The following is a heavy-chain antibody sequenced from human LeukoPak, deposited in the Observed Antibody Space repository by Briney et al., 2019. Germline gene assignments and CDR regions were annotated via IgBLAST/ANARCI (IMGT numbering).Heavy chain of an antibody. J-gene: IGHJ6*02. CDR2: ISYDGSNK. D-gene: IGHD3-22*01. CDR1: GFTFSSYA. V-gene: IGHV3-30-3*01. CDR3: AREVYTYYYDSSGYSNYYYYGMDV. Sequence: PGRSLRLSCAASGFTFSSYAMHWVRQAPGKGLEWVAVISYDGSNKYYADSVKGRFTISRDNSKNTLYPQMNTLRAEDTAVYYCAREVYTYYYDSSGYSNYYYYGMDVWGQGTTVTVSS.